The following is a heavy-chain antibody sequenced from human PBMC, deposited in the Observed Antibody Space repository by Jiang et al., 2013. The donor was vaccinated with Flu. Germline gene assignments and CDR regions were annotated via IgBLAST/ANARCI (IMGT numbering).Heavy chain of an antibody. V-gene: IGHV4-34*01. D-gene: IGHD6-25*01. CDR3: ARNRLIAASSPYFDY. Sequence: KSRVTISVDTSKNQFSLKLSSVTAADTAVYYCARNRLIAASSPYFDYWGQGTLVTVSS. J-gene: IGHJ4*02.